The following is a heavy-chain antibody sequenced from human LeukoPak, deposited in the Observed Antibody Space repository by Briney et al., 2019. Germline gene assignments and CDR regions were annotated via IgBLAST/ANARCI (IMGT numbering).Heavy chain of an antibody. CDR2: IYYSGST. D-gene: IGHD6-13*01. J-gene: IGHJ3*02. Sequence: PSETLSLTCTVSGGSISSGGYYWSWIRQPPGKGLEWIGYIYYSGSTNYNPSLKSRVTISVDTSKNQFSLKLSSVTAADTAVYYCASVVPGIAAADRPDAFDIWGQGTMVTVSS. V-gene: IGHV4-61*08. CDR1: GGSISSGGYY. CDR3: ASVVPGIAAADRPDAFDI.